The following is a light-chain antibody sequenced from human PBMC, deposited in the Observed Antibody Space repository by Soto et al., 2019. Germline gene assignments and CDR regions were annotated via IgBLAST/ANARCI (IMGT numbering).Light chain of an antibody. CDR3: SSYTSSRAYV. CDR2: GVS. Sequence: QSVLTQPASVSGSPGQSITISCTGTSSDIGGYNYVSWYQQHPGKAPKLMISGVSDRPSGVSNRFSGSKSGNTASLTISGLQAEDEADYYCSSYTSSRAYVFGTGTKVTVL. CDR1: SSDIGGYNY. V-gene: IGLV2-14*01. J-gene: IGLJ1*01.